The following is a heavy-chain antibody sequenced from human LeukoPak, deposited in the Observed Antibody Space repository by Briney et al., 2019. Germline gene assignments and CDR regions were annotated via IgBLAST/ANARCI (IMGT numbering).Heavy chain of an antibody. D-gene: IGHD3-22*01. CDR3: ARDSDDSSGYFGY. CDR1: GYTFTSYG. CDR2: ICAYNGNT. J-gene: IGHJ4*02. Sequence: ASVKVSCKASGYTFTSYGISWVRQAPGQGVEWMGWICAYNGNTNYAQNIQGRVTMTTDTSTRTAYMELRSLRSDDTAVYYCARDSDDSSGYFGYWGQGTLVTVSS. V-gene: IGHV1-18*01.